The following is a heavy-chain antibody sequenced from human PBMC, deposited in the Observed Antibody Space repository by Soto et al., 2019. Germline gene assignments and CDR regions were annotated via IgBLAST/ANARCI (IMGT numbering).Heavy chain of an antibody. CDR1: GGSISSSSYY. Sequence: PSETLSLTCTVSGGSISSSSYYWGWIRQPPGKGLEWIGSIFYSGSTYYNPSLKCRVTISVDTSKNQFSLKLSSVPAADTAVYYCARHLTYCSAGSCYSDFPYYGMDVWGQGTTVTSP. V-gene: IGHV4-39*01. D-gene: IGHD2-15*01. CDR3: ARHLTYCSAGSCYSDFPYYGMDV. CDR2: IFYSGST. J-gene: IGHJ6*02.